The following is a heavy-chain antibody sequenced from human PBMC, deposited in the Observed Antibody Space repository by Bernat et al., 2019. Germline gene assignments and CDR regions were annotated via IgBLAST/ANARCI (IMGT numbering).Heavy chain of an antibody. Sequence: QLQLQESGPGLVKPSETLSLTCPVSGGSISSSSYYWGWIRQVPGKGLEWVGSFYYTGGTYYNPSLHSRVTMSVDTSKNQFSLKLSSVTAADTAVYYCARGSRRYSWFDPWGQGTLVTVSS. CDR1: GGSISSSSYY. CDR3: ARGSRRYSWFDP. CDR2: FYYTGGT. V-gene: IGHV4-39*01. J-gene: IGHJ5*02.